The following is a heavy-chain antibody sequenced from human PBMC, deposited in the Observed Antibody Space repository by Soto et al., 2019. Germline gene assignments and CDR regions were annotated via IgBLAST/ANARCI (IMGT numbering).Heavy chain of an antibody. D-gene: IGHD3-10*01. CDR2: ISAYNGTT. V-gene: IGHV1-18*01. CDR1: GYTFTSYG. J-gene: IGHJ3*02. CDR3: ARPDSGAFDI. Sequence: ASVKVSCKASGYTFTSYGISWVRQAPGQGLEWMGWISAYNGTTNYAQKFQGRVTMTTDKSTSTAYMELSSLRSEDTAVYYCARPDSGAFDIWGQGTMVTVSS.